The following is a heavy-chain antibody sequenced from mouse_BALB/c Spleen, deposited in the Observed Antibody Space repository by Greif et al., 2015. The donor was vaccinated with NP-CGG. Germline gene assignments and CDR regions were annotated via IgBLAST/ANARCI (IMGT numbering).Heavy chain of an antibody. V-gene: IGHV14-1*02. J-gene: IGHJ2*01. CDR2: IDPENGNT. Sequence: VQLQQSGAELVRPGALVKLSCKASGFNIKDYYMHWVKQRPEQGLEWIGWIDPENGNTIYDPKFQGKASITADTSSNTAYLQLSSLTSEDTAVYYCARLWLLLDYWGQGTTLTVSS. CDR3: ARLWLLLDY. D-gene: IGHD2-3*01. CDR1: GFNIKDYY.